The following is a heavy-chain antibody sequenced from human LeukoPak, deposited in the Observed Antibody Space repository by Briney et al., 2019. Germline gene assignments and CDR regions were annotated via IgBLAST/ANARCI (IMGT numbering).Heavy chain of an antibody. D-gene: IGHD3-3*01. Sequence: RASVKVSCKASGYTFTSYDINWVRQATGQGLEWMGWMNPNSGNTGYAQKFQGRVTMTRNTSISTAYMELSSLRSGDTAVYYCASSPSVTIFGVVPRNYYYMDVWGKGTTVTVSS. CDR2: MNPNSGNT. J-gene: IGHJ6*03. V-gene: IGHV1-8*01. CDR1: GYTFTSYD. CDR3: ASSPSVTIFGVVPRNYYYMDV.